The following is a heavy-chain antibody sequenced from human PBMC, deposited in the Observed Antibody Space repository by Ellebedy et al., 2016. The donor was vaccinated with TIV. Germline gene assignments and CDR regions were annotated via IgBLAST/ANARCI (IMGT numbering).Heavy chain of an antibody. D-gene: IGHD2-15*01. CDR1: GFTFSNYA. CDR3: AKAEYCSGGSCSPHGV. V-gene: IGHV3-23*01. J-gene: IGHJ6*02. CDR2: ISGNGEYT. Sequence: GGSLRLSCAASGFTFSNYAMSWVRRSPGKGLDWVSLISGNGEYTYYADSVKGRLTISRDNSMDTLYLQMNSLGVGDTAVYYCAKAEYCSGGSCSPHGVWGQGTTVTVSS.